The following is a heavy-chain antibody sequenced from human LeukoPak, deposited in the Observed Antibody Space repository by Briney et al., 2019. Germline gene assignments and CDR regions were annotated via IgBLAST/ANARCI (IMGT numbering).Heavy chain of an antibody. Sequence: SETLSLTCTVSGGSISSYYWSWIRQPPGKGLEWIGYVYYSGSTNYNPSLKSRVTISVDTSKNQFSLKLSSVTAADTAVYYCARSHYGDPYYYYYYMDVWGKGTTVTVSS. J-gene: IGHJ6*03. CDR1: GGSISSYY. CDR3: ARSHYGDPYYYYYYMDV. CDR2: VYYSGST. V-gene: IGHV4-59*01. D-gene: IGHD4-17*01.